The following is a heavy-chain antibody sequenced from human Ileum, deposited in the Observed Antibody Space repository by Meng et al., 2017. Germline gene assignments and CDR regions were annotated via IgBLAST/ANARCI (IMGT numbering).Heavy chain of an antibody. CDR1: GYSFIDYY. CDR2: INPNTGDT. V-gene: IGHV1-2*06. D-gene: IGHD5-24*01. J-gene: IGHJ4*02. Sequence: ASVKVSCKASGYSFIDYYMNWARQATGQGPEWMGRINPNTGDTYYAKKCLGRVTMTRDTSINTAYMELTRLTSDDTAVNYCAKEAVLSAATGWLIDYWGLGSLVTVSS. CDR3: AKEAVLSAATGWLIDY.